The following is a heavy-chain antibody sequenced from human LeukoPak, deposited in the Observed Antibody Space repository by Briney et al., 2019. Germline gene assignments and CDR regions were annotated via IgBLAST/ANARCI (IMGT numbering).Heavy chain of an antibody. J-gene: IGHJ6*02. CDR2: ISYDGSNK. CDR3: AKREQWLAVYYYYGMDV. D-gene: IGHD6-19*01. V-gene: IGHV3-30*18. CDR1: GFTFSSYA. Sequence: GGSLRLSCAASGFTFSSYAMHWVRQAPGKGLEWVAVISYDGSNKYYADSVKGRFTISRDNSKNTLYLQMNSLRAEDTAVYYCAKREQWLAVYYYYGMDVWGQGTTVTVSS.